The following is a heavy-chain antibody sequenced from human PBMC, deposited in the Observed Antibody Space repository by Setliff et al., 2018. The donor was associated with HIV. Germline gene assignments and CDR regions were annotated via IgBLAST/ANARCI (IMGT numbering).Heavy chain of an antibody. V-gene: IGHV4-4*02. D-gene: IGHD2-2*01. CDR1: GASISSGNW. Sequence: NPSETLSLTCAVSGASISSGNWWSWVRQSPGKGLEWIGEIFHTGSTNYNPSLKSRVTISVDTSKNHFSLNVSSLTAADTALYFCARLMPNWDYFDYWGQGTQVTV. CDR2: IFHTGST. CDR3: ARLMPNWDYFDY. J-gene: IGHJ4*02.